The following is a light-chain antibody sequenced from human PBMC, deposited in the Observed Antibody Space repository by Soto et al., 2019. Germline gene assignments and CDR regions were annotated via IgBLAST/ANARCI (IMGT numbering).Light chain of an antibody. CDR1: QDIRNE. J-gene: IGKJ1*01. CDR3: LQDYNYPRT. Sequence: AIQMTQSPSSLSAAVGDRVTITFRASQDIRNELGWYQQKPGKAPNLLIYAASRLHTGVPSRFSGNGSGSSFTPTISGLQPDDFAAYYCLQDYNYPRTFGRGTTVEVK. CDR2: AAS. V-gene: IGKV1-6*02.